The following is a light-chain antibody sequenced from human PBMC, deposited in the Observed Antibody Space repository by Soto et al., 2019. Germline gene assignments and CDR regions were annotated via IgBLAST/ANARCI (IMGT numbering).Light chain of an antibody. CDR2: GAS. Sequence: EIVLTQSPGTLSLSPGERATLSCRASQSVSSSYLAWYQQKPGQAPRLPIYGASSRATGIPDRFSGSGSGTDFTLTISRLETEDFEVYYCQKYGSSKGTFGQGTKV. CDR1: QSVSSSY. J-gene: IGKJ1*01. CDR3: QKYGSSKGT. V-gene: IGKV3-20*01.